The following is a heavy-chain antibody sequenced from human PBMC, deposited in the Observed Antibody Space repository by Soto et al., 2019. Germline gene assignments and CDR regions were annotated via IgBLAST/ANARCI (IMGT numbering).Heavy chain of an antibody. D-gene: IGHD6-13*01. CDR2: ISSDGSNK. CDR3: ASSRGYSSSWYGGLDFDY. CDR1: GFTFSSYW. J-gene: IGHJ4*02. V-gene: IGHV3-30*03. Sequence: GGSLRLSCEASGFTFSSYWMHWVRQAPGKGLEWVAVISSDGSNKYHADSVKGRFTISRDNSKNTLYLQMNSLRAEDTAVYYCASSRGYSSSWYGGLDFDYWGQGTLVTVSS.